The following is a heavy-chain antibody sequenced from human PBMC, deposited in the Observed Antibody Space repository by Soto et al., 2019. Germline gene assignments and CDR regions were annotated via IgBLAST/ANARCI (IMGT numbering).Heavy chain of an antibody. D-gene: IGHD2-15*01. V-gene: IGHV3-23*01. CDR1: GFTFSSYA. CDR2: ISGSGGST. Sequence: GGSLRLSCAASGFTFSSYAMSWVRQAPGKGLEWVSAISGSGGSTYYADSVKGRFTISRDNSKNTLYLQMNSLRAEDTAVYYCAKDPGGCSGGSCPLWFDPWGQGTLVTVSS. J-gene: IGHJ5*02. CDR3: AKDPGGCSGGSCPLWFDP.